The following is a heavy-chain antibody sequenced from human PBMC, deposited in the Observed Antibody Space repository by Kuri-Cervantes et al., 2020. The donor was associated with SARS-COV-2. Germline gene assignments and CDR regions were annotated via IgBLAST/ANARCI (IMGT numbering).Heavy chain of an antibody. D-gene: IGHD2/OR15-2a*01. J-gene: IGHJ6*03. Sequence: ASVKVSCKSSGYTFTAYNIHWVRQAPGQGLEWLGWINPKSGGTNHAQEFQGRITMTRDTSISTVYMELTRLRSDDTAVYYCARDGQPIHPCNSGVCYYYYNYMDVWGKGTTVTVSS. CDR2: INPKSGGT. CDR3: ARDGQPIHPCNSGVCYYYYNYMDV. CDR1: GYTFTAYN. V-gene: IGHV1-2*02.